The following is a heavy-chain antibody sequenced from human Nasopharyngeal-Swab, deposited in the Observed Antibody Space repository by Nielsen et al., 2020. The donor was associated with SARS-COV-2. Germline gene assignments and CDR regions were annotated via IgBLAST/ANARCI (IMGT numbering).Heavy chain of an antibody. Sequence: VRQAPGKGLEWVANIKQDGSEKYYVDSVKGRFTISRDNAKNSLYLQMNSLRAEDTAVYYCARGASGYYDFWSGYYRYYYYYYMDVWGKGTTVTVSS. V-gene: IGHV3-7*01. CDR2: IKQDGSEK. D-gene: IGHD3-3*01. J-gene: IGHJ6*03. CDR3: ARGASGYYDFWSGYYRYYYYYYMDV.